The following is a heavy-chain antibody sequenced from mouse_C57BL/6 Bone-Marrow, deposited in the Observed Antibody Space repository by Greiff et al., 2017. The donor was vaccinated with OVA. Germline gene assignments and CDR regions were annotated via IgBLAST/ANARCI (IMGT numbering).Heavy chain of an antibody. D-gene: IGHD2-3*01. V-gene: IGHV1-81*01. J-gene: IGHJ4*01. CDR2: IYPRSGNT. CDR1: GYTFTSYG. Sequence: QVQLQQSGAELARPGASVKLSCKASGYTFTSYGISWVKQRTGQGLEWIGEIYPRSGNTYYNEKFKGKATLTADKSSSTAYMELRSLTSEDSAVYFCAREGDGYYYGMDYWGQGTSVTVSS. CDR3: AREGDGYYYGMDY.